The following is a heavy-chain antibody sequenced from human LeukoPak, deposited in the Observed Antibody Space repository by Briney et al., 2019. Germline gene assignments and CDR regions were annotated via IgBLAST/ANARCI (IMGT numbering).Heavy chain of an antibody. D-gene: IGHD2-2*02. Sequence: GEALKISWKGSGYIFSNYWIGWVRQMPGKGLEWMVIIYPGYSDTRYIPSFQGQFTISADKSLSTAYLQWSSLKGSETAIYYCARRECSSTSCYIEAGFDTWGQGTLVTVSS. CDR3: ARRECSSTSCYIEAGFDT. CDR2: IYPGYSDT. J-gene: IGHJ5*02. V-gene: IGHV5-51*01. CDR1: GYIFSNYW.